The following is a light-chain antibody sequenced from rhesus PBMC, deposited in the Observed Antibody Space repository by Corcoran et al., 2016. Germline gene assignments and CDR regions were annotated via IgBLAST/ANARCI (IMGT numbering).Light chain of an antibody. CDR3: QHYYSTPYS. J-gene: IGKJ2*01. V-gene: IGKV1-33*02. Sequence: DIQMTQSPSSLSASVGDRVTITCRASQGITNALAWYQQKPGETPKLLIYGASRLQSGIPSRFSGSGSGTVFTLTLSSLQSEDFATYYCQHYYSTPYSFGQGTKVEIK. CDR1: QGITNA. CDR2: GAS.